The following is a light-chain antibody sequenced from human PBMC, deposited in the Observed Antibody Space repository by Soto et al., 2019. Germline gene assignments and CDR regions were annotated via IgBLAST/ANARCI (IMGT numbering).Light chain of an antibody. Sequence: QSALAQPASVSGSPGQSITISCTGTSSDVGDYNYVSWYQQHPGKAPKLMIYDVSNRPSGVPNRFSGSKSGNTASLTVSGLQAEDEDDYYCSSYAGSNNLRVFGTGTKVTVL. V-gene: IGLV2-8*01. CDR1: SSDVGDYNY. CDR2: DVS. CDR3: SSYAGSNNLRV. J-gene: IGLJ1*01.